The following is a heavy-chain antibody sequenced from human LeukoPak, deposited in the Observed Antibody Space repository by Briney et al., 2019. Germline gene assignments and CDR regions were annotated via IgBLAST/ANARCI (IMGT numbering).Heavy chain of an antibody. D-gene: IGHD6-19*01. CDR1: GDSISSGSFY. V-gene: IGHV4-61*02. Sequence: SETLSLTCTVSGDSISSGSFYWSWIRQAAGKGLERIGRVSSSGRTTYNPSLKSRLTISITMSKNQFSLKLSSVTAADTAVYYCARHIAVAGGVFDYWGQGTLVTVSS. J-gene: IGHJ4*02. CDR2: VSSSGRT. CDR3: ARHIAVAGGVFDY.